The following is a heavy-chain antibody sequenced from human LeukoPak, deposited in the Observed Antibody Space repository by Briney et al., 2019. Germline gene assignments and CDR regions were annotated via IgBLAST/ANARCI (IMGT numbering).Heavy chain of an antibody. D-gene: IGHD5-12*01. V-gene: IGHV3-66*01. CDR2: IYSGGST. CDR1: GFTVSSNY. CDR3: ARVIEGYSGYDQGPTYGYYDY. Sequence: GGSLRLSCAASGFTVSSNYMSWVRQAPGKGLEWVSVIYSGGSTYYADSVKGRFTISRDNSKNTLYLQMNSLRAEDTAVYYCARVIEGYSGYDQGPTYGYYDYWGQGTLVTVSS. J-gene: IGHJ4*02.